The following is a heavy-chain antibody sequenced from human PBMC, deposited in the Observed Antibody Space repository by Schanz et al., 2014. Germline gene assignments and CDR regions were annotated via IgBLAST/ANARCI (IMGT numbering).Heavy chain of an antibody. CDR2: ISPNSGDT. D-gene: IGHD3-10*01. V-gene: IGHV1-2*06. Sequence: QVQLVQSGAEVKKPGASMKVSCKASGRTFIVYHVLHWVRQAPGQGLEWMGRISPNSGDTHSAQKFEGRVNMTRDTTTSTGYMEVRSLRSDDTAVDYCARGKRGGNYGSGRQARSGTYGLDVWGQGTTVTVSS. CDR3: ARGKRGGNYGSGRQARSGTYGLDV. CDR1: GRTFIVYH. J-gene: IGHJ6*02.